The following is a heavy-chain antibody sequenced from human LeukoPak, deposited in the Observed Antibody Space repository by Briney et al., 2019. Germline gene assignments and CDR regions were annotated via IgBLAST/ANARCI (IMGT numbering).Heavy chain of an antibody. D-gene: IGHD2-15*01. Sequence: SETLSLTCTVSGGSISSYYWGWIRQPPGKGLEWIGYIYYSGSTNYNPSLKSRVTISVDTSKNQFSLKLSSVTAADTAVYYCARGDRYCSGGSCYSAFDIWGQGTMVTVSS. CDR2: IYYSGST. CDR3: ARGDRYCSGGSCYSAFDI. V-gene: IGHV4-59*01. J-gene: IGHJ3*02. CDR1: GGSISSYY.